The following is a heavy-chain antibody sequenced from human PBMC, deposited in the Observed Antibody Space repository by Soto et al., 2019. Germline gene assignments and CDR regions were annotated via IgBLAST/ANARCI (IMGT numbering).Heavy chain of an antibody. V-gene: IGHV4-31*03. Sequence: SETLSLTCTVSGGSISSGGYYWSWIRQHPGKGLEWIGYIYYSGSTYYNPSLKSRVTISVDTSKNQFSLKLSSVTAADTAVYYCARDGRVAFDYWGQGTLVTVSS. CDR1: GGSISSGGYY. CDR3: ARDGRVAFDY. J-gene: IGHJ4*02. CDR2: IYYSGST. D-gene: IGHD2-15*01.